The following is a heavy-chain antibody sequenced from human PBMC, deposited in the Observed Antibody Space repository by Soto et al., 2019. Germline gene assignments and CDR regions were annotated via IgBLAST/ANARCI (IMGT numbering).Heavy chain of an antibody. CDR3: AREAGRLQYFDY. CDR2: INAGNGNT. CDR1: GYTFTSYA. V-gene: IGHV1-3*01. J-gene: IGHJ4*02. Sequence: ASVKVSFKASGYTFTSYAMHWVRQAPGQRLEWMGWINAGNGNTKYSQKFQGRVTITRDTSASTAYMELSSLRSEDTAVYYCAREAGRLQYFDYWGQGTLVTVSS. D-gene: IGHD6-25*01.